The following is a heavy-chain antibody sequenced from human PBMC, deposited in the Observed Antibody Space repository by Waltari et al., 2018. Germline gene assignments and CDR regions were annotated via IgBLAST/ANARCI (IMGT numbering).Heavy chain of an antibody. CDR2: IYYSGST. Sequence: QLQLQESGPGLVKPSETLSLTCTVSGGSISSSSYYWGWIRQPPGKGLEWIGSIYYSGSTYNNPSLKSGVTIAVDTSKNQFALKLSSVTAAYTAVYYCARESYGDYGIKIWGQGTMVTVSS. J-gene: IGHJ3*02. D-gene: IGHD4-17*01. CDR1: GGSISSSSYY. V-gene: IGHV4-39*07. CDR3: ARESYGDYGIKI.